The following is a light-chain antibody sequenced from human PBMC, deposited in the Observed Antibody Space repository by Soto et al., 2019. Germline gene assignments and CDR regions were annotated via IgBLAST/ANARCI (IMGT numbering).Light chain of an antibody. J-gene: IGLJ2*01. Sequence: QSVLTQPASVSGSPGQSITISCTGISSDVGGYNYVSWYKQHPGKAPKLMIYDVSNRPSGVSDRFSGSKSGTSASLTISGLQAEDEADYYCSSYTSSSTPVVFGGGTKLTVL. CDR3: SSYTSSSTPVV. CDR1: SSDVGGYNY. CDR2: DVS. V-gene: IGLV2-14*01.